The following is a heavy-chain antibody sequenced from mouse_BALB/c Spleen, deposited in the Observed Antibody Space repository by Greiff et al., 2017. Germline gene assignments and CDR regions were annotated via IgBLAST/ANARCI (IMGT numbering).Heavy chain of an antibody. CDR2: ISYSGST. D-gene: IGHD1-1*01. J-gene: IGHJ4*01. V-gene: IGHV3-2*02. Sequence: VQLKESGPGLVKPSQSLSLTCTVTGYSITSDYAWNWIRQFPGNKLEWMGYISYSGSTSYNPSLKSRISITRDTSKNQFFLQLNSVTTEDTATYYCASLSTVVATDAMDYWGQGTSVTVSS. CDR3: ASLSTVVATDAMDY. CDR1: GYSITSDYA.